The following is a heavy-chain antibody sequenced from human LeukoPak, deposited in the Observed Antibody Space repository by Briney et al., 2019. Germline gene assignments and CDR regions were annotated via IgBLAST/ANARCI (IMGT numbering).Heavy chain of an antibody. CDR3: ASLYGSGPNWFDP. J-gene: IGHJ5*02. Sequence: GGSLRLSCAASGFTFSDYYMSWIRQAPGKGLEWVSYISSSGSTIYYADSVKGRFTISRDNAKNSLYLQMNSLRAEDTAVYHCASLYGSGPNWFDPWGQGTLVTVSS. CDR2: ISSSGSTI. V-gene: IGHV3-11*01. D-gene: IGHD3-10*01. CDR1: GFTFSDYY.